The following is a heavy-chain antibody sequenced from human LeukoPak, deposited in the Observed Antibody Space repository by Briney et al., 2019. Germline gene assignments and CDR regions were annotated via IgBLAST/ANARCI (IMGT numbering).Heavy chain of an antibody. CDR1: GGSISSYY. CDR2: IHYSGST. CDR3: ARGVRYCSSTSCPYYYYYYMDV. Sequence: KPSETLSLTCTVSGGSISSYYWSWIRQPPGKGLEWIGYIHYSGSTNYNPSLKSRVTISVDTSKNQFSLKLSSVTAADTAVYYCARGVRYCSSTSCPYYYYYYMDVWGKGTTVTVSS. V-gene: IGHV4-59*01. J-gene: IGHJ6*03. D-gene: IGHD2-2*01.